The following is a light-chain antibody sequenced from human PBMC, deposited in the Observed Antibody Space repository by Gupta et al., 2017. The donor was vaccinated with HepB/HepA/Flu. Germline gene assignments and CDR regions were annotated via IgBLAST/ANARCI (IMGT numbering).Light chain of an antibody. CDR3: QSFDNSRTAVV. V-gene: IGLV1-40*01. CDR2: ANS. CDR1: RSNIGAHYD. Sequence: QPVLTQPPSVSGAPGRRVTISCTGSRSNIGAHYDVNWYQHLPGTAPKLLIYANSNRPSGVPDRFSGSKSGTSASMAITGLQAEDEADYYCQSFDNSRTAVVFGGGTKLTVL. J-gene: IGLJ2*01.